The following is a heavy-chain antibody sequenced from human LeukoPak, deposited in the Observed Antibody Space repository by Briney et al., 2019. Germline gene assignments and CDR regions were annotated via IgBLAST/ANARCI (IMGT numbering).Heavy chain of an antibody. CDR1: GFTFDDYA. CDR2: ISWNSGSI. CDR3: IAAVWLDT. J-gene: IGHJ3*02. Sequence: GGSLRLSCAASGFTFDDYAMHWARQAPGKGLEWVSGISWNSGSIGYADSVKGRFTISRDNAKNSLYLQMNSLRAEDTALYYCIAAVWLDTWGQGTMVTVSS. V-gene: IGHV3-9*01. D-gene: IGHD6-13*01.